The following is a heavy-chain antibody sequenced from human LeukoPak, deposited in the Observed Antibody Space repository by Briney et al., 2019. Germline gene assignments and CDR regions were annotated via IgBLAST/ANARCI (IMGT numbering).Heavy chain of an antibody. V-gene: IGHV4-59*01. CDR1: GGSISSYY. CDR3: ARAGIAAAGTLYYFDY. Sequence: PSETLSLTCTVSGGSISSYYWSWIRQPPGKGLEWIGYIYYSGSTNYNPSLKSRVTISVDTSKNQFSLKLSSVTAADTAVYYCARAGIAAAGTLYYFDYWGQGTLVTVSP. CDR2: IYYSGST. J-gene: IGHJ4*02. D-gene: IGHD6-13*01.